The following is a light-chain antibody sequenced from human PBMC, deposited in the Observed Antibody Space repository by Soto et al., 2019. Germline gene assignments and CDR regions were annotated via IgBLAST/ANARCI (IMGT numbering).Light chain of an antibody. CDR1: QNIYSN. CDR2: RAS. Sequence: IVITQSPATLSVSPGERATFSCRASQNIYSNIAWYQQRPGQAPRVLIYRASTRATGVPARFSGSGSGTESTLTISSLKSEDFAVDSCLQYHNLWAFGQGTKVDIK. CDR3: LQYHNLWA. J-gene: IGKJ1*01. V-gene: IGKV3-15*01.